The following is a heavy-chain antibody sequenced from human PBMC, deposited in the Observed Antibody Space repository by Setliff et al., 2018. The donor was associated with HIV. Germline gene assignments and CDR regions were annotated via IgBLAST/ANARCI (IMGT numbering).Heavy chain of an antibody. J-gene: IGHJ4*02. D-gene: IGHD3-22*01. Sequence: SETLSLTCTVSGDSISSYYWGWIRQPPGKGLEWIGGIYYSGSTYYNPSLKSRVTTSVDTSKNQFTLKLKSVTAADTAVYYCARATYYYDSSGYYYKSYYFDYWGQGTLVTVPQ. CDR3: ARATYYYDSSGYYYKSYYFDY. V-gene: IGHV4-59*08. CDR2: IYYSGST. CDR1: GDSISSYY.